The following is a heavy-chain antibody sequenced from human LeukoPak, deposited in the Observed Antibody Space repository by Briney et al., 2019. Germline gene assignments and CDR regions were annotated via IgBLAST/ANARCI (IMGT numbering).Heavy chain of an antibody. Sequence: GGSLRLSCAASGFTFSTYQMHWVRQVPGKGLVWVSRVKSDGITTNYADSVKGRFTISRDNAKNTVDLQMNRLRVEDTAVYYCARIARGYSGYDPPFDYWGQGTLVTVSS. CDR1: GFTFSTYQ. CDR3: ARIARGYSGYDPPFDY. V-gene: IGHV3-74*01. CDR2: VKSDGITT. J-gene: IGHJ4*02. D-gene: IGHD5-12*01.